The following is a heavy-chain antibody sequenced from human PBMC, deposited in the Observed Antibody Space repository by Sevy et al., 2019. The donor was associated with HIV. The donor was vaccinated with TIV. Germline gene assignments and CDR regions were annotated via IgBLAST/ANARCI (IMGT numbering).Heavy chain of an antibody. J-gene: IGHJ6*02. CDR3: TRAGGDLYLYYGMDV. CDR1: GFTFGDYA. Sequence: GESLKISCTASGFTFGDYAMSWVRQAPGKGLEWVGFIRSKAYGGTTEYAASVKGRFTISRDDSKSIAYLQMNSLKTEDTAVYYCTRAGGDLYLYYGMDVWGQGTTVTVSS. CDR2: IRSKAYGGTT. D-gene: IGHD3-16*01. V-gene: IGHV3-49*04.